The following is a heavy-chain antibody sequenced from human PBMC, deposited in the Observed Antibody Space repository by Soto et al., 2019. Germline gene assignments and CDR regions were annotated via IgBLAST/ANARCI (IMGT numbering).Heavy chain of an antibody. Sequence: QITLKESGPTLVKPTQTLTLTCTFSGFSLTTSGVGVGWIRQPPGKALEWLALIFWDDDKRYSPSLKSRLTITKDTSKNQGVLTMTNMDPVDTATYYCAHRKAVAGTVSLDYWGQGTLVTVSS. V-gene: IGHV2-5*02. J-gene: IGHJ4*02. CDR3: AHRKAVAGTVSLDY. CDR1: GFSLTTSGVG. CDR2: IFWDDDK. D-gene: IGHD6-19*01.